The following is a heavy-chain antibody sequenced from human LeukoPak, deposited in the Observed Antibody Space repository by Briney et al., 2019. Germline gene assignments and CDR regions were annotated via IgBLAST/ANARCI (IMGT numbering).Heavy chain of an antibody. Sequence: PGGSLRLSCAASRFTLSNYWMSWVRQAPGKGLEWVANIDQDGREKYYAESVRGRFTISRDNAKNSLYLQMNSLRADDTAVYYCARPELPGWSVLFDFWGQGTLVTVSS. CDR1: RFTLSNYW. D-gene: IGHD2-15*01. CDR2: IDQDGREK. J-gene: IGHJ4*02. CDR3: ARPELPGWSVLFDF. V-gene: IGHV3-7*01.